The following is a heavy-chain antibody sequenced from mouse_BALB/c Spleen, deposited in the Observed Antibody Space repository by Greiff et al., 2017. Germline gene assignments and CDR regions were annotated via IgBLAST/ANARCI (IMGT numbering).Heavy chain of an antibody. D-gene: IGHD4-1*01. V-gene: IGHV5-4*02. CDR2: ISDGGSYT. CDR3: ARGWDAAMDY. Sequence: VKLVESGGGLVKPGGSLKLSCAASGFTFSDYYMYWVRQTPEKRLEWVATISDGGSYTYYPDSVKGRFTISRDNAKNNLYLQMSSLKSEDTAMYYCARGWDAAMDYWGQGTSVTVSS. CDR1: GFTFSDYY. J-gene: IGHJ4*01.